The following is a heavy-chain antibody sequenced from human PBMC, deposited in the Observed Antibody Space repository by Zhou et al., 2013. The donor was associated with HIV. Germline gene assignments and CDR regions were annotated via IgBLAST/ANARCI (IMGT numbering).Heavy chain of an antibody. CDR2: INPKTGKA. J-gene: IGHJ4*02. CDR3: VRDGGPVEFDH. Sequence: QVQLVQSGPEVKESGASVKVSCKGSGYFFSDFYTHWVRQAPGHGPEWMGFINPKTGKAKYAEKFQDRLSLSRDTSMRTTYMELTRLTIDDSAMYYCVRDGGPVEFDHWGQGTPVIVSS. V-gene: IGHV1-2*02. CDR1: GYFFSDFY. D-gene: IGHD6-19*01.